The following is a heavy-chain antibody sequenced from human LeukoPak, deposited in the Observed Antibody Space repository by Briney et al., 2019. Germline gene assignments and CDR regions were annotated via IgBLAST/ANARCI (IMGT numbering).Heavy chain of an antibody. CDR3: ARDPRKTYSSGWYYCDY. V-gene: IGHV1-18*01. Sequence: ASVKVSCKASGYTFTTYGISWVRQAPGQGLEWMAWISAYNGNTNYAQKFQGRVTMTTDTSTSTAYMELKSLRSDDTAVYYCARDPRKTYSSGWYYCDYWGEGALVTVSS. J-gene: IGHJ4*02. D-gene: IGHD6-19*01. CDR1: GYTFTTYG. CDR2: ISAYNGNT.